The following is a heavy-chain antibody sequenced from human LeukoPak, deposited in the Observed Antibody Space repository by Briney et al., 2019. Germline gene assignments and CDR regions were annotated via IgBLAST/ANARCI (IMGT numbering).Heavy chain of an antibody. V-gene: IGHV4-59*01. CDR2: ISYSGTT. J-gene: IGHJ1*01. CDR3: ATRRGQY. D-gene: IGHD3-10*01. CDR1: GASISTDF. Sequence: SETLSLTCTVSGASISTDFWSWIRQPPGKRLEWIAYISYSGTTTYNPSLKSRVTISRDTSKNQFSLKLSSVTAADTAVYYCATRRGQYWGQGTLVTVSS.